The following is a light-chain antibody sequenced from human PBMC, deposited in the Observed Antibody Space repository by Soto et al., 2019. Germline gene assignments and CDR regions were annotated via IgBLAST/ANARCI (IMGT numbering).Light chain of an antibody. Sequence: EIVLTQSPGTLSLSPGERATLSCRASQSVSNFYLAWYQQKPGQAPRLLMYGASNRATGIPDRFSGSGSGTDFTLTINRLEPEDFAVYYCQHFGNSQFTFGPGTKMDIK. CDR2: GAS. V-gene: IGKV3-20*01. CDR1: QSVSNFY. CDR3: QHFGNSQFT. J-gene: IGKJ3*01.